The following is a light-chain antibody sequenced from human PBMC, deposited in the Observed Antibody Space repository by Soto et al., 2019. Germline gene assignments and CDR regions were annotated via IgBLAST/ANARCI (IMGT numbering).Light chain of an antibody. J-gene: IGKJ5*01. V-gene: IGKV3-15*01. Sequence: EIVMTQSPATLSVSPGERATLSCSASQSVTSRLAWYQKQPGQAPSLIIYAATTRATGTPAWCSGSGSGTDFTLTINSVQAEYAVVYCCQQGSDWPITFGQGTRLEIK. CDR3: QQGSDWPIT. CDR1: QSVTSR. CDR2: AAT.